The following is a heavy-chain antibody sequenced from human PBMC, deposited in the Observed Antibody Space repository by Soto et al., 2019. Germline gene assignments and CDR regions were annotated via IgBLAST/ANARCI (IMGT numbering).Heavy chain of an antibody. J-gene: IGHJ4*02. V-gene: IGHV1-18*01. CDR1: GYTFTSYC. CDR2: ISAYNGNT. CDR3: ARDFEVAVAGYFDY. D-gene: IGHD6-19*01. Sequence: ASVKVSCKASGYTFTSYCISWVRQAPGQGLEWMGWISAYNGNTNYAQKLQGRVTMTTDTSTSTAYMELRSLRSDDTAVYYCARDFEVAVAGYFDYWGQGTLVTVSS.